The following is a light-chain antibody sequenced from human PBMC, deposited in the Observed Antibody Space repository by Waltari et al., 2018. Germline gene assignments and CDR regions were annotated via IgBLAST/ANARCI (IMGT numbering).Light chain of an antibody. CDR3: GTWDSSFWV. CDR1: STNSGCKS. CDR2: ENN. Sequence: QSVLTQPPPLNAAQAQKASNSCPGSSTNSGCKSVSVYQQRPGTAPKLLSYENNKRPSGIPDRFSGSKSDTSATLAITGLQTGGEADYYCGTWDSSFWVFGGGTKLTVL. J-gene: IGLJ3*02. V-gene: IGLV1-51*02.